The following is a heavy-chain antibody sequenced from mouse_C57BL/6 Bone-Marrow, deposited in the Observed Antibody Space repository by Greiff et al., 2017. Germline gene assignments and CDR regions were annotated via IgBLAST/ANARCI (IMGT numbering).Heavy chain of an antibody. V-gene: IGHV1-78*01. CDR3: ARRGGKVATDWYFDV. Sequence: VQLQQSDAELVKPGASVKISCKVSGYTFTDHTIHWMKQRPEQGLEWIGYIYPRDGSTKYNEKFKGQATLTADKSSSTAYMQLNSLTSEDSAVYFCARRGGKVATDWYFDVWGTGTTVTVSS. CDR1: GYTFTDHT. D-gene: IGHD1-1*01. CDR2: IYPRDGST. J-gene: IGHJ1*03.